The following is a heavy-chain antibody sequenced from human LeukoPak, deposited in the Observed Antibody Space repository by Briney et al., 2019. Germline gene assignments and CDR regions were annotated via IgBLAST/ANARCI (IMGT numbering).Heavy chain of an antibody. J-gene: IGHJ4*02. V-gene: IGHV3-33*06. CDR3: SKVVQYTASTGTGLDY. CDR1: GFIFSNYG. D-gene: IGHD6-13*01. Sequence: GGALRLSCAASGFIFSNYGMHWVRPAPGKGLDWVAVIWYDGRYKYYADSVKGRFTISRDNSKSTLYLQMNSRRDHDTATYFSSKVVQYTASTGTGLDYWGQGTLVTVSS. CDR2: IWYDGRYK.